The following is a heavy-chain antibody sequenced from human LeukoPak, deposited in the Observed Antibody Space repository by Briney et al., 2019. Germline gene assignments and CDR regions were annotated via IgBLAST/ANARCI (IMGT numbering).Heavy chain of an antibody. CDR1: GYTFTSYD. J-gene: IGHJ4*02. Sequence: ASVKVSCKASGYTFTSYDINWVRQATGQGLEWMGWMNPNSGNTGYAQKFQGRVTMTRNTSISTAYMELSSLRSEDTAVYYCAREYVDGSGSYFPYFDYWGQGTLVTVSS. CDR3: AREYVDGSGSYFPYFDY. D-gene: IGHD1-26*01. V-gene: IGHV1-8*01. CDR2: MNPNSGNT.